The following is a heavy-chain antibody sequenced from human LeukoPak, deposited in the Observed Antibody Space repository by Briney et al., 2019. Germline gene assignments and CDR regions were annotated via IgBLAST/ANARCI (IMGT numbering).Heavy chain of an antibody. CDR3: ARGSGYYYEDY. CDR2: ISSSGSYI. Sequence: GGSLRLPCAASGFTFSSYSMNWVRQAPGKGLEWVSSISSSGSYIYYADSVKGRFTISRDNVKNSLYLQMNSLRAEDTAVYYCARGSGYYYEDYWGQGTLVTVSS. D-gene: IGHD3-22*01. V-gene: IGHV3-21*01. J-gene: IGHJ4*02. CDR1: GFTFSSYS.